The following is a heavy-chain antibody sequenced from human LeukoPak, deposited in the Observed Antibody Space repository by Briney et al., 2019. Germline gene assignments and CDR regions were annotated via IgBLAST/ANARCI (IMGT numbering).Heavy chain of an antibody. V-gene: IGHV4-39*01. J-gene: IGHJ6*03. CDR1: GGSISSSSYY. Sequence: PSETLSLTCTVSGGSISSSSYYWGWIRQPPGKGLEWIGSIYYSGSTYYNPSLKSRVTISVDTSKNQFSLKLSSVTAADTAVYYCARHVVGRRMEFRRGVYYYYMDVWGKGTTVTISS. CDR2: IYYSGST. CDR3: ARHVVGRRMEFRRGVYYYYMDV. D-gene: IGHD2-15*01.